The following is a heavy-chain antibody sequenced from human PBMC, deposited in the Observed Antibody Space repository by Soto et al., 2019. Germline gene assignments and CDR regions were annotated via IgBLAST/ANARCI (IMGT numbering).Heavy chain of an antibody. Sequence: GGSLRLSCAASGFTVSDNYMSWVRQAPGKGLEWVSVIYSGGRTYYADSVKGRFTISRDNSKKTLYLQMNSLRAEDTALYYCAKATATGGGAFDICGQGTMVTVSS. J-gene: IGHJ3*02. CDR3: AKATATGGGAFDI. V-gene: IGHV3-53*01. D-gene: IGHD2-8*02. CDR2: IYSGGRT. CDR1: GFTVSDNY.